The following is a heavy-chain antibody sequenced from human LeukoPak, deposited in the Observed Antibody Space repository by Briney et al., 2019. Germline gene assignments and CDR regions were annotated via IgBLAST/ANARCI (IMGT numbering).Heavy chain of an antibody. J-gene: IGHJ3*02. V-gene: IGHV4-34*01. CDR3: ARHKSTIFGVGLRGAFDI. CDR1: GGSISSYY. D-gene: IGHD3-3*01. Sequence: KPSETLSLTCTVSGGSISSYYWSWIRQPPGKGLQWIGEINHSGSTNYSPSLKSRVTISVDTSKNQFSLKLRSVTAADTAVYYCARHKSTIFGVGLRGAFDIWGQGTMVTVSS. CDR2: INHSGST.